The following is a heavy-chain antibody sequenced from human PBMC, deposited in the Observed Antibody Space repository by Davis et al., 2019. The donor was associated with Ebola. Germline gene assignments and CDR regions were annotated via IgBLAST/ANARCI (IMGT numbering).Heavy chain of an antibody. Sequence: GESLKISCADSGFTFSSYWMSWVRQAPGKGLEWVANIKQDGSEKYYVDSVKGRFTISRDNAKNSLYLQMNSLRAEDTAVYYCARGGWDYWGQGTLVTVSS. J-gene: IGHJ4*02. CDR2: IKQDGSEK. CDR1: GFTFSSYW. CDR3: ARGGWDY. V-gene: IGHV3-7*01.